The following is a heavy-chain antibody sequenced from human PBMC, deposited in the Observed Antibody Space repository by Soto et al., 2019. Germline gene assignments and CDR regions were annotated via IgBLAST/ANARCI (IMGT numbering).Heavy chain of an antibody. D-gene: IGHD1-1*01. CDR1: GGSISSGGYS. V-gene: IGHV4-30-2*01. CDR2: IYHSGST. CDR3: ARDQLEGNWFDP. J-gene: IGHJ5*02. Sequence: QLQLQESGSGLVKPSQTLSLTCAVSGGSISSGGYSWNWIRQPLGKVLEWIGYIYHSGSTYYNPSIKSRVTITVDKSKNQFSLKLTSVTAADTAVYYCARDQLEGNWFDPWGQGTLVTVSS.